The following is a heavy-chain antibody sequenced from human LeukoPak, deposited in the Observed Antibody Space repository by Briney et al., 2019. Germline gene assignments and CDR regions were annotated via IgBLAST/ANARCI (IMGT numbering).Heavy chain of an antibody. CDR1: GFTFSNAW. Sequence: GGSLRLSCAASGFTFSNAWMNWVRQAPGKGLEWVSSISSSSSYIYYADSVKGRFTISRDNAKNSLYLQMNSLRAEDTAVYYCARARGGSGWYPVWFDPWGQGTLVTVSS. V-gene: IGHV3-21*01. CDR2: ISSSSSYI. D-gene: IGHD6-19*01. J-gene: IGHJ5*02. CDR3: ARARGGSGWYPVWFDP.